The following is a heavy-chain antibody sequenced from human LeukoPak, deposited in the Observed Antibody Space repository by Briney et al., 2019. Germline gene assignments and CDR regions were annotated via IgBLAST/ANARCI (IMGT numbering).Heavy chain of an antibody. CDR3: AKDRRPTVSGGYFDL. CDR2: ISSSGSTI. CDR1: GFTFSSYE. V-gene: IGHV3-48*03. J-gene: IGHJ2*01. Sequence: GGSLRLSCAASGFTFSSYEMNWVRQAPGKGLECVSYISSSGSTIYYADSVKGRCTISRDNAKNSLYLRMNSLRAEDTALYYCAKDRRPTVSGGYFDLWGRGTLVIVSS. D-gene: IGHD3-10*01.